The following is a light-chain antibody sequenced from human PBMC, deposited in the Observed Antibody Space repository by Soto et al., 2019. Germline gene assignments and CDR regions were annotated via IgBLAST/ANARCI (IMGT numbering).Light chain of an antibody. Sequence: DIQMTQTPSTLPASVGDRVTIXCRASQSITSWLAWYQQKPRRAPKLLIYDASTLESGVPSRFSGSGSETEFTLTISSLQTDDFATYYCQQYISYPWTFGQGTKVDIK. CDR3: QQYISYPWT. J-gene: IGKJ1*01. V-gene: IGKV1-5*01. CDR2: DAS. CDR1: QSITSW.